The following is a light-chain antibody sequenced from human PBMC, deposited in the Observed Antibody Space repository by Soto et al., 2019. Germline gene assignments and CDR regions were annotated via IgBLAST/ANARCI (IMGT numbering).Light chain of an antibody. CDR3: STCDDSLTGVV. Sequence: QSVLTQPPSVSGTPGQRVTIPCSGVSSNIGRYTVNWYQQLPGTAPKLLIFANDQRPSGVPDRFSGSRSGTSASLAISGLQSEDEGDYYCSTCDDSLTGVVFGGGTKVTVL. V-gene: IGLV1-44*01. CDR2: AND. J-gene: IGLJ2*01. CDR1: SSNIGRYT.